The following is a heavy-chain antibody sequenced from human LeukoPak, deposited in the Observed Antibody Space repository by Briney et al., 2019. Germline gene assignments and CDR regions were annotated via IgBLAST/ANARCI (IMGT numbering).Heavy chain of an antibody. CDR2: ISSSSSYI. CDR1: GFTFSSYS. V-gene: IGHV3-21*01. CDR3: ARRIAAAGGSDY. J-gene: IGHJ4*02. Sequence: GGSLRLSCAASGFTFSSYSMNWVRQAPGKGLEWVSSISSSSSYIYYADSVKGRFTISRDNAKNSLYLQMNSLRAENTAVYYCARRIAAAGGSDYWGQGTLVTVSS. D-gene: IGHD6-13*01.